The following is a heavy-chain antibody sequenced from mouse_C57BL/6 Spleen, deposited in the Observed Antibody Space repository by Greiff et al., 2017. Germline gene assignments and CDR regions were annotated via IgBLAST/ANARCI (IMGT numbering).Heavy chain of an antibody. CDR1: GYAFSSYW. J-gene: IGHJ2*01. D-gene: IGHD1-1*01. CDR3: ARRGVVATDY. V-gene: IGHV1-80*01. Sequence: VQLQQSGAELVKPGASVKISCKASGYAFSSYWMNWVKQRPGKGLEWIGQIYPGDGDTNYNGKFKGKATLTAEKSSSTAYMQRSSLTSEDAAVYFCARRGVVATDYWGQGTTLTVSS. CDR2: IYPGDGDT.